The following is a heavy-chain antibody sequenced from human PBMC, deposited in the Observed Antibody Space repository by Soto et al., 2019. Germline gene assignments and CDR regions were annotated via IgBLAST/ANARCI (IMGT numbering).Heavy chain of an antibody. CDR1: GFTFSSYG. Sequence: GGSLRLSCAASGFTFSSYGMHWVRQAPGKGLEWVAVISYDGSNKYYADSVKGRFTISRDNSKNTLYLQMNSLRAEDTAVYYCAKAINSGYPFEDNWFDPWGQGTLVTVSS. CDR3: AKAINSGYPFEDNWFDP. V-gene: IGHV3-30*18. CDR2: ISYDGSNK. J-gene: IGHJ5*02. D-gene: IGHD5-12*01.